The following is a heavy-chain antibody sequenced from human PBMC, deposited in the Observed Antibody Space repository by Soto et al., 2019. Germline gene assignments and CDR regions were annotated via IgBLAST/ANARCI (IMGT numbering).Heavy chain of an antibody. V-gene: IGHV4-59*01. J-gene: IGHJ6*02. CDR3: ARDRGGGDEPDDYYYYYGMDV. CDR1: GGSISSYY. CDR2: IYYSGST. Sequence: SETLSLTCTVSGGSISSYYWSWIRQPPGKGLEWIGYIYYSGSTNYNPSLKSRVTISVDTSKNQFSLKLSSVTAADTAVYYCARDRGGGDEPDDYYYYYGMDVWGQGTTVTAP. D-gene: IGHD2-21*01.